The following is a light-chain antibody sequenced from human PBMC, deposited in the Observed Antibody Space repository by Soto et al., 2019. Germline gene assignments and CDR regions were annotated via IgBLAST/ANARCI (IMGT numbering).Light chain of an antibody. CDR1: ESISRN. CDR2: AAS. J-gene: IGKJ3*01. Sequence: DIQMTQSPSSLSESVGDRVTIPCRASESISRNLNWYQQKAGKAPKLLIYAASSLQSGVPSRFSGSGSGTDFTLTISGLQHEDFATYYCQQSYAMPFTFGPGTKVDI. CDR3: QQSYAMPFT. V-gene: IGKV1-39*01.